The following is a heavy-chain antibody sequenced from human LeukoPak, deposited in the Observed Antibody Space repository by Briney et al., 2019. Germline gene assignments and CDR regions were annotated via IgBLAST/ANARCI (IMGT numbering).Heavy chain of an antibody. D-gene: IGHD6-19*01. CDR2: ISSSSSYI. Sequence: PGGSLRLSCAASGFTFSSYSMNWVRQAPGKGLEWGSAISSSSSYIYYADSVKGRFTISRDNAKNSLYLQMNSLRAEDTAVYYCARYRQWLAPRDAFDIWGQGTMVTVSS. CDR1: GFTFSSYS. J-gene: IGHJ3*02. CDR3: ARYRQWLAPRDAFDI. V-gene: IGHV3-21*01.